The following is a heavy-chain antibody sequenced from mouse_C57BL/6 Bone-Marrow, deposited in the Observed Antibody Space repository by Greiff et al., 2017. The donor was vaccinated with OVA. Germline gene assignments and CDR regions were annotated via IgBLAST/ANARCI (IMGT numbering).Heavy chain of an antibody. J-gene: IGHJ3*01. CDR1: GYTFTNYW. D-gene: IGHD3-2*02. Sequence: VQGVESGAELVRPGTSVKMSCKASGYTFTNYWIGWAKQRPGHGLEWIGDIYPGGGYTNYNEKFKGKATLTADKSSSTAYMQFSGLTSEDSAIYYCARGDSSGYEFAYWGQGTLVTVSA. CDR3: ARGDSSGYEFAY. V-gene: IGHV1-63*01. CDR2: IYPGGGYT.